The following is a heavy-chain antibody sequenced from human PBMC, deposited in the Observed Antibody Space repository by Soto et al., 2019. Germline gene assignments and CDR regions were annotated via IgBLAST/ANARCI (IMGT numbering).Heavy chain of an antibody. D-gene: IGHD2-2*01. CDR2: IWYDGSNK. V-gene: IGHV3-33*08. CDR1: GFTVSSYG. Sequence: GGSLRLSCAASGFTVSSYGMHWVRQAPGKGLEWVAVIWYDGSNKYYADSVKGRFTISRDNSKNTLYLQMNSLRAEDTAVYYCARGLLVWDAHCSSTSCYVEVHPMDVWGKGTTVTVSS. CDR3: ARGLLVWDAHCSSTSCYVEVHPMDV. J-gene: IGHJ6*04.